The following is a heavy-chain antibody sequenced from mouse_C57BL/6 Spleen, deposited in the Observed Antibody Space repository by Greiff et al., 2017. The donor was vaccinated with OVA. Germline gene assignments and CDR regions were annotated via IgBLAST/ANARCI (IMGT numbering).Heavy chain of an antibody. Sequence: QVQLQQPGAELVRPGSSVKLSCKASGYTFTSYWMDWVKQRPGQGLEWIGNIYPSDSETHYNQKFKDKATLTVEKASRPAYMQLSSLTSEDSAVDYGARRYDGSSCWYFDVWGTGTTVTVSS. V-gene: IGHV1-61*01. CDR1: GYTFTSYW. J-gene: IGHJ1*03. D-gene: IGHD1-1*01. CDR3: ARRYDGSSCWYFDV. CDR2: IYPSDSET.